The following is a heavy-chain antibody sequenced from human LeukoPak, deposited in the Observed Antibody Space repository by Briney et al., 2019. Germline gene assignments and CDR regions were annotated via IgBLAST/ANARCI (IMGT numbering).Heavy chain of an antibody. CDR3: AKYYYGSGSPWIDAFDI. D-gene: IGHD3-10*01. J-gene: IGHJ3*02. Sequence: PGGSLRLSCAASGFTFSSYAMSWVRQAPGKGLEWVSAISGSGGSTYYADSVKGRFTISRDNSKNTLCLQMNSLRAEDTAVYYCAKYYYGSGSPWIDAFDIWGQGTMVTVSS. CDR1: GFTFSSYA. V-gene: IGHV3-23*01. CDR2: ISGSGGST.